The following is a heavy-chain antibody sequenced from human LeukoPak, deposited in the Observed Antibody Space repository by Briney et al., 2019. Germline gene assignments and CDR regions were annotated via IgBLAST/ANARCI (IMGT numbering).Heavy chain of an antibody. Sequence: ASVKVSCKASGYTFSNYGMSRLRQAPGQGLEWMGWISAKNGNTDYAQKLQGRVTMTADRSTSTAYMELRSLRSDDTAVYYCARRIVGGHLGDYWGQGTLVTVSS. J-gene: IGHJ4*02. CDR2: ISAKNGNT. CDR1: GYTFSNYG. V-gene: IGHV1-18*01. D-gene: IGHD1-26*01. CDR3: ARRIVGGHLGDY.